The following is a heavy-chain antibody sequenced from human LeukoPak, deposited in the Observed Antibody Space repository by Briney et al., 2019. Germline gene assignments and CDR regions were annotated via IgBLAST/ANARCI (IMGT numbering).Heavy chain of an antibody. D-gene: IGHD3-3*01. CDR2: IYYSGST. V-gene: IGHV4-59*01. CDR1: GGSFSGYY. Sequence: SETLSLTCAVYGGSFSGYYWSWIRQPPGKGLEWIGYIYYSGSTNYNPSLKSRVTISVDTSKNQFSLKLSSVTAADTAVYYCARERAGDYDFWSGPPAWFDPWGQGTLVTVSS. J-gene: IGHJ5*02. CDR3: ARERAGDYDFWSGPPAWFDP.